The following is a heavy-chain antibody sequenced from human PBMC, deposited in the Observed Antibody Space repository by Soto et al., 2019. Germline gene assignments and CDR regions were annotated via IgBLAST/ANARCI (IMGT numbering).Heavy chain of an antibody. CDR2: ISDDGSTL. V-gene: IGHV3-30*03. Sequence: GGSLRLSCAVSGFTFRTYGMHWVRQAPRKGLEWLAFISDDGSTLYYADSLTGRFTISRDNSKNTLHLRMTSLSVEDTAVYYCARDPPDGDYFFDYWGQGTLVTVSS. D-gene: IGHD4-17*01. CDR3: ARDPPDGDYFFDY. CDR1: GFTFRTYG. J-gene: IGHJ4*02.